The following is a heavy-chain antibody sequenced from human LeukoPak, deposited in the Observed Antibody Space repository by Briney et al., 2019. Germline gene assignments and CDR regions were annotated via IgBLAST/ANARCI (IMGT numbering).Heavy chain of an antibody. Sequence: PGGSLRLSCAASGFTFSSYAMSWVRQAPGKGLEWVSGISGNGGSTYYADSVKGRFTISRDNSKNTLYLQMNSLRAEDTAVYYCAKSSAGTMAYWGQEPWSPSPQ. J-gene: IGHJ4*01. CDR3: AKSSAGTMAY. CDR1: GFTFSSYA. D-gene: IGHD6-19*01. V-gene: IGHV3-23*01. CDR2: ISGNGGST.